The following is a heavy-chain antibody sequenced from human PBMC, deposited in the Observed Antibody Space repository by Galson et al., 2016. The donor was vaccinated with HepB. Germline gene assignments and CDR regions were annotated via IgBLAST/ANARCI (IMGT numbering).Heavy chain of an antibody. CDR3: AIPEAYYDSSDNSY. CDR1: GFTFSSYG. J-gene: IGHJ4*02. CDR2: ISDDGRKK. D-gene: IGHD3-22*01. V-gene: IGHV3-30*03. Sequence: SLRLSCAASGFTFSSYGIHWVRQAPGKGLEWVAFISDDGRKKYYAESVKGRFIISRDNSKNTLYLQMNTLSAEDTAVYYCAIPEAYYDSSDNSYWGQGTLVAVAA.